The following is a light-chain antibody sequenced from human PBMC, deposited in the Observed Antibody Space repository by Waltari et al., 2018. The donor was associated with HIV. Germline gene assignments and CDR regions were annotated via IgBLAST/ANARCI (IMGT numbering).Light chain of an antibody. Sequence: QLVLTQSPSASASLGASVKLTCTLGSGHSNYAIAWHQQRPEKGPRYLMKVNSDGRHSKGDGISVRFSGSSAGAERHLIISSLQSEDEADYYCQTWGTGIRVFGGGTKLTVL. V-gene: IGLV4-69*02. J-gene: IGLJ3*02. CDR1: SGHSNYA. CDR3: QTWGTGIRV. CDR2: VNSDGRH.